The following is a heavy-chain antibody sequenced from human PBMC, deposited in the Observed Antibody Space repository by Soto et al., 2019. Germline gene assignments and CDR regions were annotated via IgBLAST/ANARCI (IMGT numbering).Heavy chain of an antibody. V-gene: IGHV3-48*02. D-gene: IGHD3-3*01. J-gene: IGHJ6*02. CDR3: ARDYDFWSGSSMDV. CDR1: EITFSSYG. Sequence: LRLSCVASEITFSSYGMNWVRQAPGKGLEWVSYISSSSSTIYYADSVKGRFTISRDNAKNSLYLQMDSLRDEDTAVYYCARDYDFWSGSSMDVWGQGTTVTVSS. CDR2: ISSSSSTI.